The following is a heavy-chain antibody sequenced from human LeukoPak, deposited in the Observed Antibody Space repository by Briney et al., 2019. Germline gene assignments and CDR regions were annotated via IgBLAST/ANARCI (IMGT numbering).Heavy chain of an antibody. V-gene: IGHV1-69*04. CDR2: IVPILGIA. CDR1: GGTFSSYA. Sequence: SVKVSCKASGGTFSSYAISWVRQAPGQGLEWMGRIVPILGIANYAQKFQGRVTITADKSTSTAYMELSSLRSEDTAVYYCASSQYYYDPLDYFDYWGQGTLVTVSS. D-gene: IGHD3-22*01. J-gene: IGHJ4*02. CDR3: ASSQYYYDPLDYFDY.